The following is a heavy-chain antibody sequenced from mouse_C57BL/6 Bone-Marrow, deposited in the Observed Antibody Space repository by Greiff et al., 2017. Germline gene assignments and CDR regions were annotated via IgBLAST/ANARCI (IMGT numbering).Heavy chain of an antibody. Sequence: EVKLQESGGGLVKPGGSLKLSCAASGFTFSDYGMHWVRQAPEKGLEWVAYISSGSSTIYYADTVKGRFTISRDNAKNTLFLQMTSLRSEDTAMYYCARPGYYGSSPFDYWGQGTTLTVSS. CDR3: ARPGYYGSSPFDY. D-gene: IGHD1-1*01. CDR1: GFTFSDYG. CDR2: ISSGSSTI. J-gene: IGHJ2*01. V-gene: IGHV5-17*01.